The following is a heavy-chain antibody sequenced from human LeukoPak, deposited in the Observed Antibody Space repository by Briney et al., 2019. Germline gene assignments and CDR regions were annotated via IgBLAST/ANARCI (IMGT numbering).Heavy chain of an antibody. CDR2: IIPILGIA. V-gene: IGHV1-69*04. CDR3: ARGGYSSAPLGMDV. D-gene: IGHD6-19*01. Sequence: SVKVSCKASGGTFSSYAISWVRQAPGQGLEWMGRIIPILGIANYAQKFQGRVTITADKSTSTAYMELSSLRSEDTAVYYCARGGYSSAPLGMDVWGQGTTVIVSS. CDR1: GGTFSSYA. J-gene: IGHJ6*02.